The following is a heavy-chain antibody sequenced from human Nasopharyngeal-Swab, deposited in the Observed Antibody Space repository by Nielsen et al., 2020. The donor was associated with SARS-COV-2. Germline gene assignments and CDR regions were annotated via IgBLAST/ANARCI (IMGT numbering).Heavy chain of an antibody. V-gene: IGHV1-69*04. Sequence: SVKVSCKASGGTFSSYAISWVRQAPGQGLEWMGRIIPILGIANYAQKFQGRVTITADKSTSTAYMELSSLRSEDAAVYYCAREYCSGGSCYGNYGMDVWGQGTTVTVSS. J-gene: IGHJ6*02. CDR2: IIPILGIA. D-gene: IGHD2-15*01. CDR1: GGTFSSYA. CDR3: AREYCSGGSCYGNYGMDV.